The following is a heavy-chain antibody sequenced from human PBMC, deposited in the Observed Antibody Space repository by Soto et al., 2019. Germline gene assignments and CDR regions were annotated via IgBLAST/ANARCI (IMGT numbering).Heavy chain of an antibody. CDR2: IYYSGST. CDR1: GGSISSYY. V-gene: IGHV4-59*08. D-gene: IGHD1-1*01. Sequence: SETLSLTCTVSGGSISSYYWSWIRQPPGKGLEWIGYIYYSGSTNYNPSLKSRVTISVDTSKNQFSLKLSSVTAADTAVYYCARPQERGNWFDPWGQGTLVTVSS. J-gene: IGHJ5*02. CDR3: ARPQERGNWFDP.